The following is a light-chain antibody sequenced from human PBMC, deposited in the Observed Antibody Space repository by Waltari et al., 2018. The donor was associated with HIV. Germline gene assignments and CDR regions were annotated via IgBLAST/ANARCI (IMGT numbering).Light chain of an antibody. CDR2: EVP. CDR3: SSFADRDGFYVL. J-gene: IGLJ2*01. V-gene: IGLV2-8*01. Sequence: QSALTQPPSASGSPGQSVTLSCTGSTSDIGSYDYVSWYQLHPGKAPKLVISEVPKRPSGVSDRFSGSKSANTAFLTVSGLQAEDEADYYCSSFADRDGFYVLFGGGTRLTVL. CDR1: TSDIGSYDY.